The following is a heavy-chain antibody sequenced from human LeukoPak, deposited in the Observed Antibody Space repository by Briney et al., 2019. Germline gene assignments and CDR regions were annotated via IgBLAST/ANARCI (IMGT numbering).Heavy chain of an antibody. J-gene: IGHJ6*03. CDR3: ARDPRRFWADYYYMDV. CDR1: GFTFSGYW. D-gene: IGHD3-3*01. V-gene: IGHV3-7*01. Sequence: GGSLRLSCAVSGFTFSGYWMSWVRQAPGKGLEWVANIKQDGSEKYYVDSVKGRFTISRDNAKNSLYLQMNSLRAEDTAVYYCARDPRRFWADYYYMDVWGKGTTVTVSS. CDR2: IKQDGSEK.